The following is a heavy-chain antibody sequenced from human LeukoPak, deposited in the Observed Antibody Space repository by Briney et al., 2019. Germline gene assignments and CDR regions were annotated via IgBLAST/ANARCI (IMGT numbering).Heavy chain of an antibody. CDR2: INNDGSST. CDR1: GFTFSNYW. V-gene: IGHV3-74*01. D-gene: IGHD1-7*01. Sequence: PGGSLRLSCAASGFTFSNYWMHWVRQAPGKGLVWVSCINNDGSSTDYADSVKGRFTISRGNARNTLYLQMNSLRAEDTAVYYCARPDLMRELRFDPWGQGTLVTVSS. J-gene: IGHJ5*02. CDR3: ARPDLMRELRFDP.